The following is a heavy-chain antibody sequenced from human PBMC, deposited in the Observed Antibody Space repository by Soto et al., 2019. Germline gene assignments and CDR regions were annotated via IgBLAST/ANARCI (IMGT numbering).Heavy chain of an antibody. J-gene: IGHJ6*02. D-gene: IGHD2-15*01. CDR1: GGTFSTYA. CDR3: ARRYCISSSCYLYGMDV. Sequence: QVQLVQSGAEVKKPGSSVKFSCKASGGTFSTYAISCVRQAPGQGLEWMGGIIPMFGTANYAQKFQGRVTITADESTSTAYMELSSLRSEDTAVFYCARRYCISSSCYLYGMDVWGQGTTVTVSS. CDR2: IIPMFGTA. V-gene: IGHV1-69*12.